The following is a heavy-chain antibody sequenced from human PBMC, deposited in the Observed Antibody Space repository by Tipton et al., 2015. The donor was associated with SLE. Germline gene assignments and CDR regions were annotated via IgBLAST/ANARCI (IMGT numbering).Heavy chain of an antibody. D-gene: IGHD5-24*01. CDR1: GGSISSGGYF. Sequence: LRLSCSVSGGSISSGGYFWSWIRQHPGKGLEWIGYIYHSGNTYYNPSLKSRLTISVGTSKNQFSLKLTSVTAADTAVYYCTRDRGGYNLDAFDIWGQGTMVTVSS. CDR3: TRDRGGYNLDAFDI. V-gene: IGHV4-31*02. J-gene: IGHJ3*02. CDR2: IYHSGNT.